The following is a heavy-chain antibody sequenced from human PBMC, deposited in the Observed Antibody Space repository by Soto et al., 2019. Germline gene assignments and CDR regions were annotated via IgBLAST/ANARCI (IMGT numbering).Heavy chain of an antibody. Sequence: PGGSLRLSCAASGFIFSSYAMSWVRRAPGKGLEWVSAMSGSSGGTYYADSVKGRFTISRDNSKNTLYLQLNSLRAEDTALYYCARKGYCSGGSCFALDHWGQGTLVTVSS. J-gene: IGHJ4*02. CDR2: MSGSSGGT. CDR3: ARKGYCSGGSCFALDH. CDR1: GFIFSSYA. D-gene: IGHD2-15*01. V-gene: IGHV3-23*01.